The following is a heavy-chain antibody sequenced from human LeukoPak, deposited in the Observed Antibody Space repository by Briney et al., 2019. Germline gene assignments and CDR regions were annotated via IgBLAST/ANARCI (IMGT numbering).Heavy chain of an antibody. CDR2: ISAYNGNT. V-gene: IGHV1-18*01. Sequence: ASVKVSCKASGYTFTSYSISWVRQAPGQGLEWMGWISAYNGNTNYAQKLQGRVTMTTDTSTSTAYMELRSLRSDDTAVYYCARHIVVVTAPYYFDYWGQGTLVTVSS. J-gene: IGHJ4*02. CDR3: ARHIVVVTAPYYFDY. CDR1: GYTFTSYS. D-gene: IGHD2-21*02.